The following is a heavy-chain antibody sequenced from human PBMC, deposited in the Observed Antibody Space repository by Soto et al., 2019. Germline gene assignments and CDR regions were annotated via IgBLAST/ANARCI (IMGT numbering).Heavy chain of an antibody. Sequence: GESLKISCAASGFTFSSYAMSWVRQAPGKGLEWVSAISGSGGSTYYADSVKGRFTISRDNSKNTLYLQMNSLRAEDTAVYYCAKEAAAGFGKIYYYMDVWGKGTTVTVSS. CDR1: GFTFSSYA. CDR3: AKEAAAGFGKIYYYMDV. J-gene: IGHJ6*03. D-gene: IGHD6-13*01. V-gene: IGHV3-23*01. CDR2: ISGSGGST.